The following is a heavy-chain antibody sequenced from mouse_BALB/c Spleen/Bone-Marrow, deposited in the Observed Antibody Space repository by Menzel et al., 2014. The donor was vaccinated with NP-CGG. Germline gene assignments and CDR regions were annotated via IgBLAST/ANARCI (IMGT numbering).Heavy chain of an antibody. CDR2: IDPYDSET. CDR1: GYTFTGYW. Sequence: VQLQESGAELVRPGASVKLSCRTSGYTFTGYWMNWVKQRPEQGLEWIGRIDPYDSETHYNQKFKVKAILTVDKSSSTAYTQLSSLTSEDSAVYYCAYGSSFGFAYWGQGTLVTVSA. CDR3: AYGSSFGFAY. J-gene: IGHJ3*01. V-gene: IGHV1-74*01. D-gene: IGHD1-1*01.